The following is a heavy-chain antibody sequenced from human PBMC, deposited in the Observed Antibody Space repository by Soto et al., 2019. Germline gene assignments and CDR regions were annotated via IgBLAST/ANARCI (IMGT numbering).Heavy chain of an antibody. V-gene: IGHV3-21*01. D-gene: IGHD1-1*01. Sequence: EVHLVESGGGLVKSGGSLRVSCTASGFTFSDYSMHWVRQAPGKGLEWVSSISPTSGAIYYADSVKGRFTISRDNGKNSLFLQMNSLRAEDTAVYSCARGSAHIQVQTFDYWGQGTLVTVSS. CDR3: ARGSAHIQVQTFDY. J-gene: IGHJ4*02. CDR2: ISPTSGAI. CDR1: GFTFSDYS.